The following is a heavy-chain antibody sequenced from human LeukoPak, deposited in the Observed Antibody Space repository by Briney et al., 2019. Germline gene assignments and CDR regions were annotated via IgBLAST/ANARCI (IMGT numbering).Heavy chain of an antibody. CDR1: GFTFNNYP. CDR3: GRDWKLDY. J-gene: IGHJ4*02. V-gene: IGHV3-23*01. D-gene: IGHD1-1*01. Sequence: GGSLRLSCAASGFTFNNYPMSWVRQAPGKGLDWVSAISGDGDTKYADSVKGRFTISRDNSRNRLYLQMDSLRVEDTAIYYCGRDWKLDYWGQGILVTVSS. CDR2: ISGDGDT.